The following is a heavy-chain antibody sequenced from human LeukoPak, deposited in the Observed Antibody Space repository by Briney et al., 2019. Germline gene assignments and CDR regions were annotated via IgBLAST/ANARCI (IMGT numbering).Heavy chain of an antibody. Sequence: SETLSLTCTVSGGSISSYYWSWIRQPPGKGLEWIGYIYHSGSTNYNPPLKSRVTISVDTSKNQFSLKLSSVTAADTAVYYCARVAPGTFWSGYPYYFDYWGQGTLVTVSS. CDR2: IYHSGST. CDR3: ARVAPGTFWSGYPYYFDY. D-gene: IGHD3-3*01. CDR1: GGSISSYY. V-gene: IGHV4-59*01. J-gene: IGHJ4*02.